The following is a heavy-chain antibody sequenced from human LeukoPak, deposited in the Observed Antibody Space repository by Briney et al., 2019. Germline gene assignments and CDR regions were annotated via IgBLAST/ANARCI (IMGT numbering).Heavy chain of an antibody. CDR1: GFTFSSYA. CDR2: ISGSGGST. D-gene: IGHD6-19*01. Sequence: PGGSLRLSCAASGFTFSSYAMSWVRQAPGKGLEWVSAISGSGGSTYYADSVKGRFTISRDNSKNTLYLQMNSLRAEDTAVYYCAKGRYSSGWYAAALTGGMDVWGQGTTVTVSS. J-gene: IGHJ6*02. V-gene: IGHV3-23*01. CDR3: AKGRYSSGWYAAALTGGMDV.